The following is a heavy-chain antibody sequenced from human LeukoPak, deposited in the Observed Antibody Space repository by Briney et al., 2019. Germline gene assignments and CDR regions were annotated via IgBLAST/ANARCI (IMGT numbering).Heavy chain of an antibody. CDR2: LYHSGAA. V-gene: IGHV4-59*08. J-gene: IGHJ6*03. CDR3: ARLGKTYYMDV. Sequence: NPSETLSLTCTVSGGSISSYYWSWIRQTPGKGLEWIGNLYHSGAADYNPSLKTRVTTSVDTSKDQFSLSLRSSTAADTAVYFCARLGKTYYMDVWGTGTTVTVSS. CDR1: GGSISSYY. D-gene: IGHD1/OR15-1a*01.